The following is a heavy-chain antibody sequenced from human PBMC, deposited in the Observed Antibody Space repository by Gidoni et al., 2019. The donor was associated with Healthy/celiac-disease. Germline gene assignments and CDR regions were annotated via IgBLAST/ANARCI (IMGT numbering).Heavy chain of an antibody. Sequence: QLQLQESGPGLVKPSETLSLTCTVSGGSISSSSYYWGWIRQPPGKGLEWIGSTYYSGSTYYNPSLKSRVTISVDTSKNQFSLKLSSVTAADTAVYYCAVGYCSSTSCYGEFDPWGQGTLVTVSS. CDR1: GGSISSSSYY. CDR3: AVGYCSSTSCYGEFDP. J-gene: IGHJ5*02. D-gene: IGHD2-2*01. CDR2: TYYSGST. V-gene: IGHV4-39*01.